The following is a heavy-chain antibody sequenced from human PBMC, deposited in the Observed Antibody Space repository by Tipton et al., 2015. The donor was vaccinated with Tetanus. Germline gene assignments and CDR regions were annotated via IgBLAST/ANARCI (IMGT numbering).Heavy chain of an antibody. CDR2: SWYDGTDK. V-gene: IGHV3-33*01. CDR3: AREADCSGGSCFSGDFDT. D-gene: IGHD2-15*01. CDR1: GFIFSSYG. Sequence: SGFIFSSYGIHWVRQAPGKGLEWLAVSWYDGTDKYYADSVKGRFTISRDNSKNTLYLQMNSLRAEDTALHYCAREADCSGGSCFSGDFDTWGQGTQVTVSS. J-gene: IGHJ4*02.